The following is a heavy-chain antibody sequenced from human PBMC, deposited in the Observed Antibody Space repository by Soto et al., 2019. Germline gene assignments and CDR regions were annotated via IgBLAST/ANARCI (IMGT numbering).Heavy chain of an antibody. D-gene: IGHD6-6*01. CDR1: GFTFSSYA. J-gene: IGHJ6*02. Sequence: GESLKISCAASGFTFSSYAMHWVRQAPGKGLEWVAVISYDGSNKYYADSVKGRFTISRDNSKNTLYLQMNSLRAEDTAVYYCAREARARPLFRYDYGMDVWGQGTTVTVSS. V-gene: IGHV3-30-3*01. CDR2: ISYDGSNK. CDR3: AREARARPLFRYDYGMDV.